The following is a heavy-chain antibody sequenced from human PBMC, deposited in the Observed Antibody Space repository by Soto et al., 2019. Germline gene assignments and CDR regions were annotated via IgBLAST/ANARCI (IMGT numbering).Heavy chain of an antibody. CDR3: ARDLELGDDAFDI. D-gene: IGHD1-7*01. V-gene: IGHV1-2*02. Sequence: ASVKVSCKASGYTFTGYYMHWVRQAPGQGLEWMGWINPNSGGTNYAQKFQGRVTMTRDTSISTDYMELSRLRSDDTAVYYCARDLELGDDAFDIWGQGTMVTVSS. CDR2: INPNSGGT. CDR1: GYTFTGYY. J-gene: IGHJ3*02.